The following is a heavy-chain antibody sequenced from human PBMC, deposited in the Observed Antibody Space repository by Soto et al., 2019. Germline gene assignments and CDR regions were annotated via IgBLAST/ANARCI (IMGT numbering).Heavy chain of an antibody. V-gene: IGHV3-53*01. J-gene: IGHJ5*02. CDR3: ERHRHPRGTVGATSPLDP. D-gene: IGHD1-26*01. CDR2: HYSGGST. Sequence: LRLSCAISGFSVSSNYLSWVRKAPGKGLEWVSVHYSGGSTYYADSVQGRFTIARDKSNNTLYLQMRRVRAEDTAVYFCERHRHPRGTVGATSPLDPWGQGTQVTVSS. CDR1: GFSVSSNY.